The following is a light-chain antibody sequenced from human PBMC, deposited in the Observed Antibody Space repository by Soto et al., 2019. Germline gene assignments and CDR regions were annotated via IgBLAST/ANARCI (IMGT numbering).Light chain of an antibody. CDR2: EVT. Sequence: QSALTQPASVSGSPGQSITISCTGTSSDIGVYVYVSWYQQHPGKAPKLIIFEVTNRPSGISNRFSGSKSGNTASLTISGLQADDEADYYCSSFTNTKTWVFGGGTKLTVL. CDR3: SSFTNTKTWV. J-gene: IGLJ3*02. CDR1: SSDIGVYVY. V-gene: IGLV2-14*01.